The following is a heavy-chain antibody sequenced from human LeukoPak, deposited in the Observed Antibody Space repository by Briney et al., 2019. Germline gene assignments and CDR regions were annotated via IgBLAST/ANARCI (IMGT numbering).Heavy chain of an antibody. CDR2: INHSGST. J-gene: IGHJ4*02. CDR3: TRQVVVPAAPDY. V-gene: IGHV4-34*01. CDR1: GGSFSGYY. D-gene: IGHD2-2*01. Sequence: PSETLSLTCAVYGGSFSGYYWSWIRQPPGKGLEWIGEINHSGSTNYNPSLKSRVTISVDTSKNQFSLKLSSVTAADTAVYYCTRQVVVPAAPDYWGQGTLVTVSS.